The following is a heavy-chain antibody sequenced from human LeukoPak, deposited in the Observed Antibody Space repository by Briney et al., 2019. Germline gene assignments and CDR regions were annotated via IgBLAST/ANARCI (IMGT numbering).Heavy chain of an antibody. D-gene: IGHD1-26*01. Sequence: GGSLRLSCAASGFTFSSCAMSWVRQAPGKGLEWVSAISGSGGSTYNADSVKGRFTISSDNSKNTLYLQINSLRAEDTAVYYCAKSSGSYPYLRHFDYWGQGTLVTVSS. V-gene: IGHV3-23*01. CDR2: ISGSGGST. CDR3: AKSSGSYPYLRHFDY. J-gene: IGHJ4*02. CDR1: GFTFSSCA.